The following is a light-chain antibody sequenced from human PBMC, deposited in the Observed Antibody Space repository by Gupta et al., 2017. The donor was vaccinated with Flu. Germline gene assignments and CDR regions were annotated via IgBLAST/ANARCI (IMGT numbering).Light chain of an antibody. CDR1: AGSVTRAHY. J-gene: IGLJ3*02. Sequence: QAVVTQAPSLTVSPGGTVPLTCGSSAGSVTRAHYPYWFQQKPGHVPTTLIYDTTNNPAWTPARFSGSRRGGKAALTLSGAQAEDEDVYYCPLSQSGARVFGGGTKLTVL. CDR2: DTT. CDR3: PLSQSGARV. V-gene: IGLV7-46*01.